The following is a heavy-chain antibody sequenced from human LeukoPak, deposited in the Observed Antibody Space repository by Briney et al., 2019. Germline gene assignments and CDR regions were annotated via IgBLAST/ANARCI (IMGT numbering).Heavy chain of an antibody. CDR3: ARGSAAQGYFDY. CDR1: GYTFTSYD. D-gene: IGHD6-25*01. J-gene: IGHJ4*02. Sequence: ASVKVSCKASGYTFTSYDINWVRQATGQGLEWMGWMNPNSGNTGYAQKFQGRVTMTRNTSISTAYMELSSLRSEDTAVYYCARGSAAQGYFDYWGQGTLVTVPS. V-gene: IGHV1-8*01. CDR2: MNPNSGNT.